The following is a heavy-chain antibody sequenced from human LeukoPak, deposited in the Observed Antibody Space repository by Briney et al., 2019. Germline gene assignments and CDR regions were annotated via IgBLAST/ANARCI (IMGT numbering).Heavy chain of an antibody. CDR2: IGWDSKSI. CDR1: GFTFDESA. V-gene: IGHV3-9*01. D-gene: IGHD6-19*01. Sequence: GGSLRLSCVASGFTFDESAMHWVRQAPGKGLEWVSGIGWDSKSIIYADSVKGRFTISRDNAKNSLYLQMNSLRAEDTALYYCAKAVAAPGAFDIWGRGTVVTVSS. CDR3: AKAVAAPGAFDI. J-gene: IGHJ3*02.